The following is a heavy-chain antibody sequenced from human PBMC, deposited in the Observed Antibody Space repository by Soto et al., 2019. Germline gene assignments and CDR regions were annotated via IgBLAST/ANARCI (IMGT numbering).Heavy chain of an antibody. Sequence: QVQLVQSGAEVKKPGSSVKVSCKASGGTFSSYAISWVRQAPGQGLEWMGGIIPIFGTANYAQKFQGRVTITADESTSPAYMELSSLRSEDTAVYYCASYGSGSYYKWGGGGGMDVWGQGTTVTVSS. CDR3: ASYGSGSYYKWGGGGGMDV. J-gene: IGHJ6*02. CDR1: GGTFSSYA. CDR2: IIPIFGTA. D-gene: IGHD3-10*01. V-gene: IGHV1-69*01.